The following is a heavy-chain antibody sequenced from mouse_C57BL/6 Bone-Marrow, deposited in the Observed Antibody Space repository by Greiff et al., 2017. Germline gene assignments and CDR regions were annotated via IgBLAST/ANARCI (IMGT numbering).Heavy chain of an antibody. D-gene: IGHD2-5*01. Sequence: VQLQQPGAELVMPGASVKLSCKASGYTFTSYWMHWVKQRPGQGLEWIGEIDPSASYTNYNQKVKGKSTLSVDKSSSASYMQLSSLTSEDSAVYYCARYAAYYSNYFYYYAMDYWGQGTSVTVSS. J-gene: IGHJ4*01. V-gene: IGHV1-69*01. CDR2: IDPSASYT. CDR1: GYTFTSYW. CDR3: ARYAAYYSNYFYYYAMDY.